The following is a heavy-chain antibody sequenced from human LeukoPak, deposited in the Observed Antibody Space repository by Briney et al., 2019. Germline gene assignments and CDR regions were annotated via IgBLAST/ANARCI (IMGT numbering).Heavy chain of an antibody. V-gene: IGHV1-69*05. CDR3: ARDSIVGATPAFDI. J-gene: IGHJ3*02. D-gene: IGHD1-26*01. Sequence: ASVKVSCKASGGTFSSYAISWVRQAPGQGLEWMGGIIPIFGTANYAQKFQGRVTITTDESTSTAYMELSSLRSEDTAVYYCARDSIVGATPAFDIWGQGTMVTVSS. CDR2: IIPIFGTA. CDR1: GGTFSSYA.